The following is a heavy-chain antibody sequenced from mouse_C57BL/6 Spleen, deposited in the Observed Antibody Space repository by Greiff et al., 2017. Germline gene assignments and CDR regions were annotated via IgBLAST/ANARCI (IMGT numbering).Heavy chain of an antibody. CDR1: GYTFTSYW. CDR3: ARGGGITSNYFDY. D-gene: IGHD1-1*01. CDR2: IYPGSGST. V-gene: IGHV1-55*01. Sequence: VQLQQPGAELVKPGASVKMYCKASGYTFTSYWITWVKQRPGQGLEWIGDIYPGSGSTNYNEKFKSKAKLTVDTSSSTAYMQLSSLTSEDSAVYYCARGGGITSNYFDYWGQGTTLTVSS. J-gene: IGHJ2*01.